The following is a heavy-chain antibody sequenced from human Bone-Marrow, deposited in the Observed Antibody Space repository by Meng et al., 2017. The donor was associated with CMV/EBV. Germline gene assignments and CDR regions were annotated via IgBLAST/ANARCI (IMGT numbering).Heavy chain of an antibody. CDR2: IKSKTDGGTT. J-gene: IGHJ4*02. D-gene: IGHD2-2*02. V-gene: IGHV3-15*01. CDR1: GLDFSDSI. CDR3: TTSAFVVVPAATPDLAPLYY. Sequence: GESLKISCAASGLDFSDSIMHWVRQAPGKGLEWVGRIKSKTDGGTTDYAAPVKGRFTISRDDSKNTLYLQMNSLKTEDTAVYYCTTSAFVVVPAATPDLAPLYYWGQGTLVTVSS.